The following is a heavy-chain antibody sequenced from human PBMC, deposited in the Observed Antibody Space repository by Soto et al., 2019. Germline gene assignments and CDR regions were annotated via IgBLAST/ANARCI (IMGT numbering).Heavy chain of an antibody. Sequence: SETLSLTCXVSCGSISSYYCIWIRPPPGKGLEWIGYIYYSGSTNYNPSLKSRVTISVDTSKNQFSLKLSSVTAADTAVYYCARHSSGWYDNAFDIWGQGTMVTVSS. V-gene: IGHV4-59*01. CDR2: IYYSGST. CDR1: CGSISSYY. J-gene: IGHJ3*02. D-gene: IGHD6-19*01. CDR3: ARHSSGWYDNAFDI.